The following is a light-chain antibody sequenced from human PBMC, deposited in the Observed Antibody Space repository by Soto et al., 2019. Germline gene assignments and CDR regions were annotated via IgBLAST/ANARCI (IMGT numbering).Light chain of an antibody. V-gene: IGKV3-20*01. J-gene: IGKJ1*01. Sequence: EIVLTQSPGTLSSSPGARAPLSCRASQSVSSSYLAWYQQKPGQAPRLLIYGASSRAAGIPDRFSGSGSGTDFTLTISRLEPEDFAVYYCQQYGSSSWTFGQGTKVDI. CDR3: QQYGSSSWT. CDR2: GAS. CDR1: QSVSSSY.